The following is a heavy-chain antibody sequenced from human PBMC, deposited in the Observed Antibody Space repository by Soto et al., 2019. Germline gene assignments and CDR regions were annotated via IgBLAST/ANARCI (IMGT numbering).Heavy chain of an antibody. CDR2: INHSGST. Sequence: PSETLSLTCAVYGGSFSGYYWSWIRQPPGKGLEWIGEINHSGSTNYNPSLKSRVTISVDTSKNQFSLKLSSVTAADTAVYYCARGVLLWFGESRNWFDPWGQGTLVTVS. CDR3: ARGVLLWFGESRNWFDP. J-gene: IGHJ5*02. D-gene: IGHD3-10*01. V-gene: IGHV4-34*01. CDR1: GGSFSGYY.